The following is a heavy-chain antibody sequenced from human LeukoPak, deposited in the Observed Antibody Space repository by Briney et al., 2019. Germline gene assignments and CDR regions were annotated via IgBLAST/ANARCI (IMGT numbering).Heavy chain of an antibody. Sequence: GGSLRPSCAASGFTFSSYAMSWVRQAPGKGLEWVSAISGSGGSTYYADSVKGRFTISRDNSKNTLYLQMNSLRAEDTAVYYCAKDLPPGIAAAGAFDYWGQGTLVTVSS. J-gene: IGHJ4*02. V-gene: IGHV3-23*01. CDR3: AKDLPPGIAAAGAFDY. D-gene: IGHD6-13*01. CDR1: GFTFSSYA. CDR2: ISGSGGST.